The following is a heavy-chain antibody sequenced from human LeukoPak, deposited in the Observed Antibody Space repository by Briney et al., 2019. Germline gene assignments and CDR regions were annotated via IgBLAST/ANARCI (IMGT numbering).Heavy chain of an antibody. D-gene: IGHD6-13*01. V-gene: IGHV1-24*01. CDR1: GYTLTELS. CDR3: ARGVGQYSSSPFDY. Sequence: ASVKVSCKVSGYTLTELSMHWVRQAPGKGLEWMGGFDPEDGETIYAQKFRGRVTMTEDTSTDTAYMELSSLRSEDTAVYYCARGVGQYSSSPFDYWGQGTLVTVSS. J-gene: IGHJ4*02. CDR2: FDPEDGET.